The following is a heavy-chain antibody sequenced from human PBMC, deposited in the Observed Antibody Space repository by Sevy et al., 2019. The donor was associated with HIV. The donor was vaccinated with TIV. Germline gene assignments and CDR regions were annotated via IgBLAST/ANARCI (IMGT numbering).Heavy chain of an antibody. CDR3: ARDAARVIVPTAGFDS. D-gene: IGHD1-1*01. CDR1: GFTFMSFS. V-gene: IGHV3-33*01. Sequence: GGSLRLSCVASGFTFMSFSMHWVRQAPGKGLEWVAAIWYDGRTERYADSVQGRFTISRDNSKKTLYLQMNSLRDEDTAIYYCARDAARVIVPTAGFDSWGQGTLVTVSS. J-gene: IGHJ5*01. CDR2: IWYDGRTE.